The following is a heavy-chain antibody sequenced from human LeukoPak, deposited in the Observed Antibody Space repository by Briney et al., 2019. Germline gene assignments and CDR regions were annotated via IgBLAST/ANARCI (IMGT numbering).Heavy chain of an antibody. D-gene: IGHD6-6*01. CDR2: IYYSGST. J-gene: IGHJ4*02. V-gene: IGHV4-59*01. CDR3: ARGLSSSLFDY. CDR1: GGSISSYY. Sequence: SETLSLTCTVSGGSISSYYWSWIRQPPGKGLEWIGYIYYSGSTNYNPSLKSRVTISVDTSKNQFSLKLSSVNAADTAVYYCARGLSSSLFDYWGQGTLVTVSS.